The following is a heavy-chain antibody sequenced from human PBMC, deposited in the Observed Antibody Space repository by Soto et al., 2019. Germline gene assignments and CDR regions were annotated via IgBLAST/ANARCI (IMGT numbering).Heavy chain of an antibody. J-gene: IGHJ4*02. D-gene: IGHD2-2*01. CDR3: ARDSTAFVFDY. CDR2: IYYTGRT. CDR1: GDSVRSGSFY. V-gene: IGHV4-61*03. Sequence: QVQLQESGPGRVKPSETLSLTCTVSGDSVRSGSFYWSWIRQPPGKGLEWIGYIYYTGRTSYNPSLKSRVTISIDPSKNHFALNLPSVTAADTAIYYCARDSTAFVFDYWGQGALVSVSS.